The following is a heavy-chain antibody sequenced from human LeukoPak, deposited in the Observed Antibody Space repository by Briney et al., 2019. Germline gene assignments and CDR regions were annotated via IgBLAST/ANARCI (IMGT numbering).Heavy chain of an antibody. CDR3: ARVLYYDFWSEMDV. Sequence: GGSLRLSCAASGFTFSDYYMSWIRQAPGKGLEWVSYISSSGSTIYYADSVKGRFTISRDNSKNTLYLQMNSLRAEDTAVYYCARVLYYDFWSEMDVWGQGTTVTVSS. CDR2: ISSSGSTI. V-gene: IGHV3-11*04. D-gene: IGHD3-3*01. J-gene: IGHJ6*02. CDR1: GFTFSDYY.